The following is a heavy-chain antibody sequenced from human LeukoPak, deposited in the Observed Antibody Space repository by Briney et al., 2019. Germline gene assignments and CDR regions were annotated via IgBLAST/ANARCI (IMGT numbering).Heavy chain of an antibody. CDR2: ISYDGSNK. D-gene: IGHD6-13*01. CDR3: AKGAAAGPYYYYGMDV. CDR1: GFTFSSYG. V-gene: IGHV3-30*18. J-gene: IGHJ6*02. Sequence: GRSLRLSCAASGFTFSSYGMHWVRQAPGKGLEWVAVISYDGSNKYYADSVKGRFTISRDNSKNTLYLQMNSLRAEDTAVYYCAKGAAAGPYYYYGMDVWGQGTTVTVSS.